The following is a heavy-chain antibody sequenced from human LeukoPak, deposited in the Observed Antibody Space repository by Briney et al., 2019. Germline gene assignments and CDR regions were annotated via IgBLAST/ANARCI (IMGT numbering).Heavy chain of an antibody. D-gene: IGHD2-15*01. Sequence: QPGGSLRLSCAATGFNVNNHLTWVRQAPGKGLEWVSFIYSGGNTDYADSVKGRFIISRDISKNTLNLQMNNLRVEDTAVYYCAGGPYCSGGSCYSYNWFDPWGQGTLVTVSS. V-gene: IGHV3-66*01. J-gene: IGHJ5*02. CDR2: IYSGGNT. CDR3: AGGPYCSGGSCYSYNWFDP. CDR1: GFNVNNH.